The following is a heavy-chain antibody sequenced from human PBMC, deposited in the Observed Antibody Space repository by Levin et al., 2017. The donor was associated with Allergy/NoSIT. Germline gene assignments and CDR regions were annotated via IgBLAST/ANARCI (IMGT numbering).Heavy chain of an antibody. J-gene: IGHJ6*02. D-gene: IGHD4-11*01. V-gene: IGHV3-21*01. Sequence: PGGSLRLSCAASGFSFSSYNMNWVRLAPGKGLEWVSSITSSSTYIYYADSVKGRFTITRDNAKNSLYLQMHSLRAEDTAVYYCARDSLNSNYVYNKMDVWGQGTTVTVSS. CDR3: ARDSLNSNYVYNKMDV. CDR1: GFSFSSYN. CDR2: ITSSSTYI.